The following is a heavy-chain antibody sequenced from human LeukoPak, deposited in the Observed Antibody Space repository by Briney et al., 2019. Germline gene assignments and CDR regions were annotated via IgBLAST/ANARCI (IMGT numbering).Heavy chain of an antibody. D-gene: IGHD7-27*01. J-gene: IGHJ4*02. V-gene: IGHV4-30-4*01. CDR2: IYYSGST. Sequence: PSQTLSLTCTVSGGSISSGDFHWNWIRQPPGKGLEWIGYIYYSGSTYYNPSLKSRVTISVDTSKNQFSLKLSSVTAADTAVYYCAREALGTFDYWGQGTLVTVSS. CDR1: GGSISSGDFH. CDR3: AREALGTFDY.